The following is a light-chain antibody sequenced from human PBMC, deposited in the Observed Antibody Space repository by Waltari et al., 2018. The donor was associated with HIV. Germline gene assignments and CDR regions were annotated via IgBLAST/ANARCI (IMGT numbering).Light chain of an antibody. CDR1: QDISNY. CDR3: QQYNSYPWT. CDR2: GAS. V-gene: IGKV1-16*02. Sequence: DTQMTQSTSSLSASVGDRVTITCRASQDISNYLAWFQQKPGKAPTSLIYGASTLQSGVPPKFSGSGSGTDFTLTISRLQPEDSATYYCQQYNSYPWTFGQGTKVEIK. J-gene: IGKJ1*01.